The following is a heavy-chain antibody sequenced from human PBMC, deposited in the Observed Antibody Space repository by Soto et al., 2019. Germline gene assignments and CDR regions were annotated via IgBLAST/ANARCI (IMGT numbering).Heavy chain of an antibody. CDR2: INHSGST. J-gene: IGHJ6*03. CDR1: GGSFSGYY. Sequence: SEPLSLTCAVYGGSFSGYYWSWIRQPPGKGLEWIGEINHSGSTNYNPSLKSRVTISVDTSKNQFSLKLSSVTAADTAVYYCARGGVTAISAYYYYYMDVWGKGTTVTVSS. CDR3: ARGGVTAISAYYYYYMDV. V-gene: IGHV4-34*01. D-gene: IGHD2-21*02.